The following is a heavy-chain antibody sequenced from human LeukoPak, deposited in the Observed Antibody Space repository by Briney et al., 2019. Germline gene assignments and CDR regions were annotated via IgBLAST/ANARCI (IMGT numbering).Heavy chain of an antibody. V-gene: IGHV1-46*01. Sequence: ASVKVSCKASGYTFTTYKMHWVRQAPGQGLEWVGIINPSDGGRRNAQKFQGRVTMTRDMSTRTVYMELSSLRSEDTAVYYCAKDGGSYSADYWGQGTLVTVSS. CDR2: INPSDGGR. CDR1: GYTFTTYK. CDR3: AKDGGSYSADY. D-gene: IGHD3-10*01. J-gene: IGHJ4*02.